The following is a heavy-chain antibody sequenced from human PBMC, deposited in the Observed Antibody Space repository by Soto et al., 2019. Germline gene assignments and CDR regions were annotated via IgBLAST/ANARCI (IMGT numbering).Heavy chain of an antibody. CDR2: IIPIFGTA. Sequence: SVKVSCKASGGTFSSHAISWVRQAPGQGLEWMGGIIPIFGTANYAQKFQGRVTITADESTSTAYMELSSLRSEDTAVYYCASDYGGGLAMDSYYYYYYGMDVWGQGTTVTVSS. V-gene: IGHV1-69*13. J-gene: IGHJ6*02. D-gene: IGHD5-18*01. CDR3: ASDYGGGLAMDSYYYYYYGMDV. CDR1: GGTFSSHA.